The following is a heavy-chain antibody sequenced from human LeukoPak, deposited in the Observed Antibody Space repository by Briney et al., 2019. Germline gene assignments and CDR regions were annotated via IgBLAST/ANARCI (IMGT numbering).Heavy chain of an antibody. CDR1: GFTFSSYS. CDR2: ISSSSSYI. CDR3: AKDEYYYDSSGGPLGY. Sequence: GGSLRLSCAASGFTFSSYSMNWVRQAPGKGLEWVSSISSSSSYIYYADSVKGRFTISRDNAKNSLYLQMNSLRAEDTAVYYCAKDEYYYDSSGGPLGYWGQGTLVTVSS. D-gene: IGHD3-22*01. J-gene: IGHJ4*02. V-gene: IGHV3-21*04.